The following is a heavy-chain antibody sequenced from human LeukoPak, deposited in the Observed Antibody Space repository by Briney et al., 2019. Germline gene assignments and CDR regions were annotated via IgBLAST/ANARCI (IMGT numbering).Heavy chain of an antibody. D-gene: IGHD6-13*01. Sequence: SETLSLTCAVYGGSFSGYYWSWIRQPPGKGLEWIGEINHSGSTNYNPSLKSRGTISVDTSKNQFSLKLSSVTAQDTAVYYCARVRPAHIATVGWFDPWGQGTLVTVSS. V-gene: IGHV4-34*01. CDR1: GGSFSGYY. CDR3: ARVRPAHIATVGWFDP. J-gene: IGHJ5*02. CDR2: INHSGST.